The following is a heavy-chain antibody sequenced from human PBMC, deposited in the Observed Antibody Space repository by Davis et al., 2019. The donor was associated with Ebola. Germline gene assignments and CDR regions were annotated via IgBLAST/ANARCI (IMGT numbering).Heavy chain of an antibody. V-gene: IGHV1-69*13. D-gene: IGHD3-10*01. CDR2: IIPIFGTA. J-gene: IGHJ2*01. Sequence: SVKVSCKASGYTFTSYGISWVRQAPGQGLEWMGGIIPIFGTANYAQKFQGRVTITADESTSTAYMELSSLRSEDTAVYYCARGTMVQGVISYWYFDLWGRGTLVTVSS. CDR3: ARGTMVQGVISYWYFDL. CDR1: GYTFTSYG.